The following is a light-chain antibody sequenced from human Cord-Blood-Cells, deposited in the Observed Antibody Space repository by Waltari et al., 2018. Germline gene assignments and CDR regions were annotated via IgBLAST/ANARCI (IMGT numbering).Light chain of an antibody. CDR2: DAS. J-gene: IGKJ4*01. Sequence: EIVLTQSPATLSLSPGERATLPCRASQSVSSYLAWYQQKPGQAPRLLIYDASNRATGIPARFSGSGSGTDFTLTISSLEPEDFAVYYRQQRSNWPPLTFGGGTKVEIK. CDR3: QQRSNWPPLT. V-gene: IGKV3-11*01. CDR1: QSVSSY.